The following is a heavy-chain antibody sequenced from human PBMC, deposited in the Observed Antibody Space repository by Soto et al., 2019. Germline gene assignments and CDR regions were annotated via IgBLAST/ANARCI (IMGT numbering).Heavy chain of an antibody. J-gene: IGHJ5*02. V-gene: IGHV3-23*01. CDR3: VKNSGGFNT. CDR2: IDGSGGIT. CDR1: GFTFRTTD. D-gene: IGHD3-10*01. Sequence: QLLQSGGGLVQPGGSLTLSCAASGFTFRTTDMSCVRQAPGEGLEWVSTIDGSGGITYYADSVKGRFTISRDNSRNTVYLQMNSLRGDDTVLYYCVKNSGGFNTWCQGALVTVSS.